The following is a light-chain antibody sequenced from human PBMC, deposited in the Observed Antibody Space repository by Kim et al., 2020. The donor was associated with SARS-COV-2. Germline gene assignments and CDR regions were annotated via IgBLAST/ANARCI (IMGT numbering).Light chain of an antibody. CDR3: HQSGA. CDR2: TAS. CDR1: QTTAPTW. V-gene: IGKV1-5*03. Sequence: TLTAFVGDRDTITCRASQTTAPTWLAWYQQKPGKAARLLIYTASTLESGVPSRFSGRGSGTEVALTISSLQPADVAIYCCHQSGAFGQGTKVDIK. J-gene: IGKJ1*01.